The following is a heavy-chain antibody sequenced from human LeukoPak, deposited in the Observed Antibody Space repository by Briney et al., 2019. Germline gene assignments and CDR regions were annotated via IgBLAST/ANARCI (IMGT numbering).Heavy chain of an antibody. J-gene: IGHJ4*02. CDR3: ARDRGYSGSYWGGQVDY. CDR1: GYTFSGHY. V-gene: IGHV1-18*04. Sequence: GASVKVSCKTSGYTFSGHYMHWVRQAPGQGLEWMGWISAYNGNTNYAQKLQGRVTMTTDTSTSTAYMELRSLRSDDTAAYYCARDRGYSGSYWGGQVDYWGQGTLVTVSS. D-gene: IGHD1-26*01. CDR2: ISAYNGNT.